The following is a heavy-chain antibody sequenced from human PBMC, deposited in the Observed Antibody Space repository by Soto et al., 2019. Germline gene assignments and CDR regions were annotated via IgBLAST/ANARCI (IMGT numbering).Heavy chain of an antibody. CDR3: ARDPLVGNWFDP. CDR2: ISAYNGNT. D-gene: IGHD2-15*01. V-gene: IGHV1-18*01. Sequence: ASVKVSCKASGYTFTIYGISGVRQAPGQGLEWMGWISAYNGNTNYAQKLQGRVTMTTDTSTSTAYMELRSLRSDDTAVYYCARDPLVGNWFDPWGQGTLVTVSS. J-gene: IGHJ5*02. CDR1: GYTFTIYG.